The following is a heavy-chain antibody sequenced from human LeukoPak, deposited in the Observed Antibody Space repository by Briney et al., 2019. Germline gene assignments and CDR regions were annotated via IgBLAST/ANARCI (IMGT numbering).Heavy chain of an antibody. J-gene: IGHJ4*02. CDR2: ISSSGSTI. Sequence: PGGSLRLSCAASGFTFSDYYMSWIRQAPGKGLEWVSYISSSGSTIYYADSVKGRFTISRDNAKNSLYLQMNSLRAEDTAVYYCATEVKYSRERPYYFDYWGQGTLVTVSS. CDR3: ATEVKYSRERPYYFDY. V-gene: IGHV3-11*04. D-gene: IGHD6-13*01. CDR1: GFTFSDYY.